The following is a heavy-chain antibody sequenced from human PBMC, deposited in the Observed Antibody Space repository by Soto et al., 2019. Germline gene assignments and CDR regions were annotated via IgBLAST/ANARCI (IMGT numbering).Heavy chain of an antibody. CDR2: IDYRGST. J-gene: IGHJ5*02. CDR1: GDSISKSGHY. CDR3: TILVTPYDTPGPSWFGP. Sequence: SETLSLTCTVSGDSISKSGHYWGWIRQPPGKALEWIGGIDYRGSTLYNPSLRSRITMSIDTSKKFFSLKLTSVSASDTALYYCTILVTPYDTPGPSWFGPWGQGTLVTVAS. D-gene: IGHD3-9*01. V-gene: IGHV4-39*02.